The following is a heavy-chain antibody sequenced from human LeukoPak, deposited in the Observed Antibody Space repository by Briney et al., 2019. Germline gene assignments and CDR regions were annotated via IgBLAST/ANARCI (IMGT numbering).Heavy chain of an antibody. CDR1: TFTFSSYS. V-gene: IGHV3-21*01. J-gene: IGHJ6*03. D-gene: IGHD5-24*01. CDR2: ISSSSSYI. Sequence: GGSLRLSCAASTFTFSSYSMNWVRQAPGKGLEWVSSISSSSSYIYYADSVKGRFTISRDNAKNSLYLQMNSLRAEDTAVYYCARAPDGYNPIFYMDVWGKGTTVTVSS. CDR3: ARAPDGYNPIFYMDV.